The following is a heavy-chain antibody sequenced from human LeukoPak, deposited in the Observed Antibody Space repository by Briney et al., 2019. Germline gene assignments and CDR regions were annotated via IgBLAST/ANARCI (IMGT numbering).Heavy chain of an antibody. D-gene: IGHD2-15*01. CDR1: GGSFSGYY. Sequence: SETLSLTCAVYGGSFSGYYWSWIRQPPGKGLEWIGEINHSGSTNYNPSLKSRVTISADTSKNQFSLKLSSVTAADTAVYYCAREGGDAFDIWGQGTMVTVSS. CDR2: INHSGST. J-gene: IGHJ3*02. CDR3: AREGGDAFDI. V-gene: IGHV4-34*01.